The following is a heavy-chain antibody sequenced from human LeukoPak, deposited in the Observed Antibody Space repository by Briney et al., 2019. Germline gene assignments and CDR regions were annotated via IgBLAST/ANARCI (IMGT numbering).Heavy chain of an antibody. V-gene: IGHV3-48*01. D-gene: IGHD2-2*01. CDR3: ARGGSPLGYCSSTSCYSDAFDI. CDR2: ISSSSSTI. CDR1: GFTFSSYS. Sequence: GGSLRLSCAASGFTFSSYSMDWVRQAPGKGLEWVSYISSSSSTIYYADSVKGRFTISRDNAKNSLYLQMNSLRAEDTAVYYCARGGSPLGYCSSTSCYSDAFDIWGQGTMVTVSS. J-gene: IGHJ3*02.